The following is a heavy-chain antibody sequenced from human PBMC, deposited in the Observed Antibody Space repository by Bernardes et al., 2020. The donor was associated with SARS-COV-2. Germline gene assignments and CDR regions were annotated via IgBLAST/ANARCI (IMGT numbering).Heavy chain of an antibody. Sequence: GGSLRLSCAASGFSVSDNYMSWVRQAPGKGLEWVSVIESAGDTYYGDSVRGRFTIYRDSSRNTLYLQMNSLRAEDTAVYYCARDTHSRERADFWGQGTLVIVSS. D-gene: IGHD4-4*01. J-gene: IGHJ4*02. CDR3: ARDTHSRERADF. CDR1: GFSVSDNY. CDR2: IESAGDT. V-gene: IGHV3-66*01.